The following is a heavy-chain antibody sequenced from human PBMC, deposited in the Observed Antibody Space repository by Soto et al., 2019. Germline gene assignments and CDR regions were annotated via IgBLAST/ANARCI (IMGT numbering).Heavy chain of an antibody. V-gene: IGHV3-30-3*01. CDR2: ISYDGSNK. Sequence: GGSLRLSCAASGFTFSSYAMHWVRQAPGKGLEWVAAISYDGSNKYSADSVKGRFTISRDNSKNTLYLQMNSLRAEDTAVYYFASIRPSRDGYNWGLDYGGQGTLVTVSS. CDR1: GFTFSSYA. CDR3: ASIRPSRDGYNWGLDY. J-gene: IGHJ4*02. D-gene: IGHD5-12*01.